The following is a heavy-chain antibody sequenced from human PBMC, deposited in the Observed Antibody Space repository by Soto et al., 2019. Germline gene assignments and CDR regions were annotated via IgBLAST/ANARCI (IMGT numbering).Heavy chain of an antibody. V-gene: IGHV1-69*06. Sequence: SVKVSCKASGGTFSSYAISWVRQAPGQGLEWMGGIIPIFGTANYAQKFQGHVTISADKSISTAYLQWSSLKASDTAMYYCARHDGMDVWGQGTTVTVSS. J-gene: IGHJ6*02. CDR1: GGTFSSYA. CDR2: IIPIFGTA. CDR3: ARHDGMDV.